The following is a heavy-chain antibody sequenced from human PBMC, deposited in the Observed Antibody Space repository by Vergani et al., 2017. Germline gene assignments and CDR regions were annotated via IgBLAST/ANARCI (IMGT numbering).Heavy chain of an antibody. CDR1: GYTFTGYY. Sequence: QVQLVQSGAEVKKPGASVKVSCKASGYTFTGYYMHWVRQAPGQGLEWMGWINPNSGGTNYAQKFQGRVTMTRDTTISTAYMELSRLRSDDTAVYYCASDLLRDYGAGSWMGGVDYWGQGTLVTVSS. J-gene: IGHJ4*02. D-gene: IGHD3-10*01. CDR3: ASDLLRDYGAGSWMGGVDY. V-gene: IGHV1-2*02. CDR2: INPNSGGT.